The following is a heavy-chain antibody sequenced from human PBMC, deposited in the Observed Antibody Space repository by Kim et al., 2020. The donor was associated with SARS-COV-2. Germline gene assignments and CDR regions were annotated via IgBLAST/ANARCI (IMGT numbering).Heavy chain of an antibody. V-gene: IGHV4-59*01. CDR3: ARELGYSSGWYYFDY. J-gene: IGHJ4*02. Sequence: PSLKSRCTISVDTSKNQFSLKLSSVTAADTAVYYCARELGYSSGWYYFDYWGQGTLVTVSS. D-gene: IGHD6-19*01.